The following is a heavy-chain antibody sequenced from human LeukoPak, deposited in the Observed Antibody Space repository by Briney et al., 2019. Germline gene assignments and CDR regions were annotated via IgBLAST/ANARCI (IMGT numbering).Heavy chain of an antibody. J-gene: IGHJ4*02. CDR1: GFRFRSYW. V-gene: IGHV3-21*01. CDR2: ISSSSSYI. CDR3: ARDTYSSSGPLDY. D-gene: IGHD6-13*01. Sequence: PGGSLRLSCAASGFRFRSYWMSWVRQAPGKGLEWVSSISSSSSYIYYADSVKGRFTISRDNAKNSLYLQMNSLRAEDTAVYYCARDTYSSSGPLDYWGQGTLVTVSS.